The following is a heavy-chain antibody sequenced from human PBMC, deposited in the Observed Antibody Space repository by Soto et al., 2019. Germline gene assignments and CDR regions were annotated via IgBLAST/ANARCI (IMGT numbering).Heavy chain of an antibody. Sequence: PSETLSLTCTVSGGSISSYYWSWIRQPPGKGLEWIGYIYYSGSTNYNPSLKSRVTISVDTSKNQFSLKLSSVTAADTAVYYCARGADTAMDTGYFDYWGQGTLVTVSS. CDR3: ARGADTAMDTGYFDY. J-gene: IGHJ4*02. V-gene: IGHV4-59*01. CDR1: GGSISSYY. CDR2: IYYSGST. D-gene: IGHD5-18*01.